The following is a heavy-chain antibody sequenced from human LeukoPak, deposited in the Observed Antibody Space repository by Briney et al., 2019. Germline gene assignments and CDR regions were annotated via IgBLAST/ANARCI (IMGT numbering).Heavy chain of an antibody. V-gene: IGHV1-8*03. CDR2: MNPNSGNT. CDR3: ARVEAAPRRNYFDY. J-gene: IGHJ4*02. CDR1: GYTFTSYD. Sequence: VASVKVSCKASGYTFTSYDINWVRQATGQGLEWMGWMNPNSGNTGYAQKFQGRVTITRNTSISTAYMELSSLRSEDTAVYYCARVEAAPRRNYFDYWGQGTLVTVSS. D-gene: IGHD6-6*01.